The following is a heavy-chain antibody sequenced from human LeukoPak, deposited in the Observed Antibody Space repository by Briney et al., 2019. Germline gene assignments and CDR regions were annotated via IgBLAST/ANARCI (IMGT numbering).Heavy chain of an antibody. V-gene: IGHV3-23*01. D-gene: IGHD2-8*02. Sequence: GGSLRLSCAASGFTFSSYAMSWVRQAPGKGLEWVSAISGSGGSTYYADSVKGRFTISRDNAKNSLYLQMNSLRAEDTAVYYCARAPATNEWRCMDYWGQGTLVAVSS. CDR2: ISGSGGST. J-gene: IGHJ4*02. CDR3: ARAPATNEWRCMDY. CDR1: GFTFSSYA.